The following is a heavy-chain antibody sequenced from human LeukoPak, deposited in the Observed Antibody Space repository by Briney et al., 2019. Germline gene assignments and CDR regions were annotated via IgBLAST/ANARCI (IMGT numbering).Heavy chain of an antibody. Sequence: PSETLSLTCTVSGGSISSSSYFWSWFRQLPGKGLEWIAYMYYDGSVYNNPSLVSRVTMSIDTSKTQFSLKLSSVTAADTAVYYCARLVCSATTCSYGGAFDSWGQGTLVTVSS. CDR1: GGSISSSSYF. CDR3: ARLVCSATTCSYGGAFDS. D-gene: IGHD2-2*01. J-gene: IGHJ4*02. V-gene: IGHV4-31*03. CDR2: MYYDGSV.